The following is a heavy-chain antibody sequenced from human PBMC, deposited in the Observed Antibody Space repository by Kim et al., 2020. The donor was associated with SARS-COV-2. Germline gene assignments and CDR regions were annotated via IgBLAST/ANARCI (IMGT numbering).Heavy chain of an antibody. CDR2: TYYRSNWYN. CDR1: GDSVSSNTAA. V-gene: IGHV6-1*01. J-gene: IGHJ6*02. D-gene: IGHD4-4*01. Sequence: SQTLSLTCAISGDSVSSNTAAWHWIRQSPSRGLEWLGMTYYRSNWYNKYALSVESRTTINPDTSKNQFSFQLKSVTPDDTGVYYCARQYRDSDAYSGLDVWGQGTTVIVSS. CDR3: ARQYRDSDAYSGLDV.